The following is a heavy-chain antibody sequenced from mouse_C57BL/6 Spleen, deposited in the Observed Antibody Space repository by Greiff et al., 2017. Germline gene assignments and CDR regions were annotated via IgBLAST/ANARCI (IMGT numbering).Heavy chain of an antibody. Sequence: QVQLKQSGAALVRPGASVTLSCKASGYTFTDYEMHWVKQTPVHGLEWIGAIDPETGGTAYNQKFKGKAILTADKSSSTDYMELRSLTSEDSAVYYWTRQGPYSNGGYWYFDVWGTGTTVTVSS. CDR3: TRQGPYSNGGYWYFDV. V-gene: IGHV1-15*01. J-gene: IGHJ1*03. D-gene: IGHD2-5*01. CDR1: GYTFTDYE. CDR2: IDPETGGT.